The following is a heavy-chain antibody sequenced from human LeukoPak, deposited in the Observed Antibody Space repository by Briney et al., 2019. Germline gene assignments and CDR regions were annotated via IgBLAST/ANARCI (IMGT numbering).Heavy chain of an antibody. CDR2: ISFDGSNK. D-gene: IGHD3-22*01. CDR1: GLTFSSYA. CDR3: ARDLMYYHDSSGDY. V-gene: IGHV3-30*04. Sequence: GGSLRLSCAASGLTFSSYAMSWVRQAPGKGLEWVAAISFDGSNKYYADSVKGRFTISRDNSKDTLYLQMNSLRAEDTAVYYCARDLMYYHDSSGDYWGQGTPVTVSS. J-gene: IGHJ4*02.